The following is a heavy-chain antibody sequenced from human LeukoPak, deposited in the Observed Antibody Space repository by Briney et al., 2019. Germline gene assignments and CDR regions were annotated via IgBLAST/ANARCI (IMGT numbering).Heavy chain of an antibody. J-gene: IGHJ3*02. Sequence: PGGSLRLSCAASGFTFSSYSMNWVRQAPGKGLEWVSSISSSSSYIYYADSVKGRFTISRDNAKNSLYLQMNSLRAEDTALYYCARDQGSGWSYAFDIWGQGTMVTVSS. CDR2: ISSSSSYI. CDR3: ARDQGSGWSYAFDI. D-gene: IGHD6-19*01. V-gene: IGHV3-21*04. CDR1: GFTFSSYS.